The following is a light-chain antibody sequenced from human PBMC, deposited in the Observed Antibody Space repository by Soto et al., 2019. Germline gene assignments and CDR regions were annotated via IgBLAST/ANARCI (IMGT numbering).Light chain of an antibody. V-gene: IGKV3-15*01. CDR2: AAS. J-gene: IGKJ1*01. CDR3: QQYNNWPPWT. Sequence: EIVMTQSPATLSVSPGERATLSCRASQSIGSNLAWYQQKPGQAPRLLIYAASIRATDFPARFSGSGSGTDFTLTISGLQSDDFAVYFCQQYNNWPPWTFGRGTKVEIK. CDR1: QSIGSN.